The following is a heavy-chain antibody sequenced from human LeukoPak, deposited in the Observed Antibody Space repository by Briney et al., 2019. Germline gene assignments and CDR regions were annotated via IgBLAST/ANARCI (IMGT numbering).Heavy chain of an antibody. CDR2: IYSGGST. CDR3: AKDRPVGGTPAEYFQH. V-gene: IGHV3-53*01. D-gene: IGHD1-26*01. J-gene: IGHJ1*01. CDR1: GFTVSSNY. Sequence: GGSLRLSCAASGFTVSSNYMSWVRQAPGKGLEWASVIYSGGSTYYADSVKGRFTISRDNSKDTLYLQMNSLRAEDTAVYYCAKDRPVGGTPAEYFQHWGQGTLVTVSS.